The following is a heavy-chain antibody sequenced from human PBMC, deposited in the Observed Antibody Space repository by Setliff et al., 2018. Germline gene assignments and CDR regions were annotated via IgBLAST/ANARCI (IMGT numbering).Heavy chain of an antibody. V-gene: IGHV1-69*05. CDR2: IIPIFGTA. CDR1: GGTFSSYA. D-gene: IGHD1-20*01. CDR3: TLNWNPRRGNYYYYYGMDV. Sequence: SVKVSCKASGGTFSSYAISWVRQAPGQGLEWMGGIIPIFGTANYAQKFQGRVTITTDESTSTAYMELSSLRSEDTAVYYCTLNWNPRRGNYYYYYGMDVWGQGTTVTVSS. J-gene: IGHJ6*02.